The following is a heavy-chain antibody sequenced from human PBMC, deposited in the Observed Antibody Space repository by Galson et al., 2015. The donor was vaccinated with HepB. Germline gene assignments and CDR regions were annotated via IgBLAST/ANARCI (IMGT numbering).Heavy chain of an antibody. CDR1: GFTFSSYW. CDR2: IWYDGSNK. D-gene: IGHD5-18*01. CDR3: ARWYSHGSSFDY. V-gene: IGHV3-33*08. J-gene: IGHJ4*02. Sequence: SLRLSCAASGFTFSSYWMSWVRQAPGKGLEWVAVIWYDGSNKYYADSVKGRFTISRDNSKNTLYLQMNSLRAEDTAVYYCARWYSHGSSFDYWGQGTLVIVSS.